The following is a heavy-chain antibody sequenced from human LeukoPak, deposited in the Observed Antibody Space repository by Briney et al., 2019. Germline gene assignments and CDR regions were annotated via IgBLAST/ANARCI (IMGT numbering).Heavy chain of an antibody. CDR3: ARDHCGGDWLCPDSWFDP. Sequence: GGSLRLSCAASEFTFSTYWMSWVRQAPGKGLEWVANIKQDGSEKYYVDSVKGRFTISRDNAKNSLYLQMNSLRAEDTAVYYCARDHCGGDWLCPDSWFDPWGQGTLVTVSS. CDR1: EFTFSTYW. J-gene: IGHJ5*02. D-gene: IGHD2-21*01. V-gene: IGHV3-7*01. CDR2: IKQDGSEK.